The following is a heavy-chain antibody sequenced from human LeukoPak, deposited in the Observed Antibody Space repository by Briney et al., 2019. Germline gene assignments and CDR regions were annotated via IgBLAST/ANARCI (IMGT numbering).Heavy chain of an antibody. Sequence: SETLSLTCTVSGGSISSSSYYWGWIRQPPGKGLEWIGSIYYSGSTYYNPSLKSRVTISVDTSKNQFSLKLSSVTAADTAVYYCARLNYYDSSRIDYWGQGTLVTVSS. D-gene: IGHD3-22*01. V-gene: IGHV4-39*01. J-gene: IGHJ4*02. CDR1: GGSISSSSYY. CDR3: ARLNYYDSSRIDY. CDR2: IYYSGST.